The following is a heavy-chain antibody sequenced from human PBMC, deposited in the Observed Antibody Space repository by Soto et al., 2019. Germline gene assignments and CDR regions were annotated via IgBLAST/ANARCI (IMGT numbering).Heavy chain of an antibody. CDR1: GYTFTGYY. CDR3: ARDVTIFGVVPYYYYGMDV. V-gene: IGHV1-2*04. CDR2: INPNSGGT. D-gene: IGHD3-3*01. Sequence: ASVKVSCKASGYTFTGYYMHWVRQAPGQGPEWMGWINPNSGGTNYAQKFQGWVTMTRDTSISTAYMELSRLRSDDTAVYYCARDVTIFGVVPYYYYGMDVWGQGTTVTVSS. J-gene: IGHJ6*02.